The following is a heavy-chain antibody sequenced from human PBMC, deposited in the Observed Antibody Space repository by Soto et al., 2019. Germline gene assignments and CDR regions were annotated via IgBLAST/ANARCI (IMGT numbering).Heavy chain of an antibody. CDR2: IIPIFGTA. J-gene: IGHJ4*02. CDR1: GGTFSSYA. D-gene: IGHD3-22*01. V-gene: IGHV1-69*01. Sequence: QVQLVQSGAEVKKPGSSVKVSCKASGGTFSSYAISWVRQAPGQGLEWMGGIIPIFGTANYAQKFQCRVTITADESTSTAYMELSSLRSEDTVVYYCARDPQRSRDSSGYYAYWGQGTLVTVSS. CDR3: ARDPQRSRDSSGYYAY.